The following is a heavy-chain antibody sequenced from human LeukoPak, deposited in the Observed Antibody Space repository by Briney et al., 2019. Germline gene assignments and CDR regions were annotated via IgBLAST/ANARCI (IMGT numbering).Heavy chain of an antibody. V-gene: IGHV7-4-1*02. J-gene: IGHJ6*03. CDR2: INTNTGNP. CDR3: ARDHEGSGWPYYYYYYMDV. CDR1: GYTFTSYA. Sequence: ASVKVSCKASGYTFTSYAMNWVRQAPGQGLEWMGWINTNTGNPTYAQGFTGRFVLSLDTSVSTAYLQISSLKAEDTAVYYCARDHEGSGWPYYYYYYMDVWGKGTTVTVSS. D-gene: IGHD6-19*01.